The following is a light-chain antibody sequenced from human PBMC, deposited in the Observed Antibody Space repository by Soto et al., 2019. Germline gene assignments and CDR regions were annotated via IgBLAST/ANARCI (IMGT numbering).Light chain of an antibody. J-gene: IGKJ1*01. V-gene: IGKV3-15*01. CDR3: QQYSNWPPWT. CDR2: GAS. Sequence: EIEMTHSPATLSLSAGERSTLYVRASQSVSSNLAWYQQKPGQAPRLLIYGASTRATGIPARFSGSGSGTEFTLTISSLQSEDFAVYYCQQYSNWPPWTFGPGTKVDIK. CDR1: QSVSSN.